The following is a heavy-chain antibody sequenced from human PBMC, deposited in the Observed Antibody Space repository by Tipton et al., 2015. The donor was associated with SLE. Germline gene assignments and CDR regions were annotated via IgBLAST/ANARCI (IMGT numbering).Heavy chain of an antibody. CDR3: ARLLQQLPTGGGWFDP. V-gene: IGHV4-59*11. J-gene: IGHJ5*02. CDR2: IFYGRDT. Sequence: TLSLTCTVSGASISSHYWNWIRQTPGEGLEWIGYIFYGRDTNYNPSLKSRVTISIEASKNQLSLTLKYVTAADTAVYYCARLLQQLPTGGGWFDPWGQGTLVTVSS. CDR1: GASISSHY. D-gene: IGHD6-13*01.